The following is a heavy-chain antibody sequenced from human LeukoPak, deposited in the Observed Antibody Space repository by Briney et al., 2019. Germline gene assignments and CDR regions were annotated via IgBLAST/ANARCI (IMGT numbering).Heavy chain of an antibody. Sequence: SETLSLTCAVYGGSFSGYYWSWIRQPPGKGLEWIGEINHSGNTNYNPSLKSRVTISVDTSKNQFSLKLSSVTAADTAVYYCARGEYYDILDVWGKGTTVTVSS. V-gene: IGHV4-34*01. CDR3: ARGEYYDILDV. D-gene: IGHD3-9*01. CDR2: INHSGNT. CDR1: GGSFSGYY. J-gene: IGHJ6*04.